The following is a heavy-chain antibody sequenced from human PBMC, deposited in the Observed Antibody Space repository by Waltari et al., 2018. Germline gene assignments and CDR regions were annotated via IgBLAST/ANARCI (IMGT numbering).Heavy chain of an antibody. J-gene: IGHJ4*02. CDR3: ARWAYGDYGAGFDY. V-gene: IGHV4-38-2*01. CDR1: GYSISSGYY. Sequence: QVQLQESGPGLVKPSETLSLTCAVSGYSISSGYYWGWIRQPPGKGLGWIGSIYHSGSTYYNPSLKSRVTISVDTSKNQFSLKLSSVTAADTAVYYCARWAYGDYGAGFDYWGQGTLVTVSS. CDR2: IYHSGST. D-gene: IGHD4-17*01.